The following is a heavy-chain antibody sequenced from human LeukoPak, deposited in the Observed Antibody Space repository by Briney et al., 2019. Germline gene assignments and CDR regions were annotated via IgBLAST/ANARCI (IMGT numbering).Heavy chain of an antibody. V-gene: IGHV4-59*08. J-gene: IGHJ4*02. Sequence: PSETLSLTCTVSGGSISSFYWSWIRQPPGKGLEWIGYIYYSGSTNYNPSLKSRLTISVDTSKNQFSLKLSSVTAADTAVYYCARHRYYYGSGSYYNPIGDYFDYWGQGTLVTVSS. CDR1: GGSISSFY. D-gene: IGHD3-10*01. CDR2: IYYSGST. CDR3: ARHRYYYGSGSYYNPIGDYFDY.